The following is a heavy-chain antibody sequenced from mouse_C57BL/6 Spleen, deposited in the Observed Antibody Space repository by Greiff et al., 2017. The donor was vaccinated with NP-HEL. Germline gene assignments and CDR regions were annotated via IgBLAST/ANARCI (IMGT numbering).Heavy chain of an antibody. J-gene: IGHJ3*01. CDR3: TNYYGSSPGFAY. D-gene: IGHD1-1*01. V-gene: IGHV1-15*01. Sequence: LQESGAELVRPGASVTLSCKASGYTFTDYEMHWVKQTPVHGLEWIGAIDPETGGTAYNQKFKGKAILTADKSSSTAYMELRSLTSEDSAVYYCTNYYGSSPGFAYWGQGTLVTVSA. CDR2: IDPETGGT. CDR1: GYTFTDYE.